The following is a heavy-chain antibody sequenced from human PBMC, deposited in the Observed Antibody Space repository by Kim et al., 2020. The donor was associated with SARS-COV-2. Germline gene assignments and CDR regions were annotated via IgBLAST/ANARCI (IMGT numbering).Heavy chain of an antibody. J-gene: IGHJ6*02. D-gene: IGHD2-15*01. V-gene: IGHV1-46*01. Sequence: ASVKVSCKASGYTFTSYYMHWVRQAPGQGLEWMGIINPSGGSTSYAQKFQGRVTMTRDTSTSTVYMELSSLRSEDTAVYYCARERSDCSGGSCYSAYYYGMDVWGQGTTVTVSS. CDR2: INPSGGST. CDR1: GYTFTSYY. CDR3: ARERSDCSGGSCYSAYYYGMDV.